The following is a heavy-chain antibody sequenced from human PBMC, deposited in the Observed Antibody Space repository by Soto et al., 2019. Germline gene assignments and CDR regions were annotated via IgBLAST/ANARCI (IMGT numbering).Heavy chain of an antibody. CDR2: IYYSGST. CDR3: ARTIYYYDSSGYCDY. Sequence: QVQLQESGPGLVKPSETLSLTCTVSGGSISSYYWSWIRQPPGKGLEWIGYIYYSGSTNYNPSLKSRVSISVDTSKRQFSLKLSSVTAADTAVYYCARTIYYYDSSGYCDYWGQGTLVTVSS. CDR1: GGSISSYY. V-gene: IGHV4-59*01. D-gene: IGHD3-22*01. J-gene: IGHJ4*02.